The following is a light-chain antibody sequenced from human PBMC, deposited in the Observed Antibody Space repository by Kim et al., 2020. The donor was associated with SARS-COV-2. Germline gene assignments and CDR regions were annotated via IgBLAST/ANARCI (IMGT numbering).Light chain of an antibody. CDR3: QQSYSTPT. CDR1: QRLSAF. V-gene: IGKV1-39*01. CDR2: AAS. Sequence: SPSVVDRVTITCRAGQRLSAFVNWYQQKAGKPPKLLITAASKLQSGVPSRFSGSASGTDVILTISSLQLEDSATYYCQQSYSTPTFGPGTKVDIK. J-gene: IGKJ1*01.